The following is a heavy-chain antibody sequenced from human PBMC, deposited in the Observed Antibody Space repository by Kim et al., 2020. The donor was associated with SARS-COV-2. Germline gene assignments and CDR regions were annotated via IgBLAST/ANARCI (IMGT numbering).Heavy chain of an antibody. CDR2: ISYDGSNK. CDR1: GFTFSSYA. Sequence: GGSLRLSCAASGFTFSSYAMHWVRQAPGKGLEWVAVISYDGSNKYYADSVKGRFTISRDNSKNTLYLQMNSLRAEDTAVYYCARSSFLWFGDPIDYWGQG. D-gene: IGHD3-10*01. CDR3: ARSSFLWFGDPIDY. J-gene: IGHJ4*02. V-gene: IGHV3-30*04.